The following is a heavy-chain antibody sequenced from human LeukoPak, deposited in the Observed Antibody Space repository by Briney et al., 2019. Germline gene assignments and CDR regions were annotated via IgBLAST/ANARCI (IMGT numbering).Heavy chain of an antibody. V-gene: IGHV3-30-3*01. CDR3: ARSMQWLGYYYYYGMDV. CDR1: GFTFSSYA. J-gene: IGHJ6*02. D-gene: IGHD6-19*01. Sequence: PGGSLRLSCAASGFTFSSYAMHWVRQAPGKGLEWVAVISYDGSNKYYADSVKGRFTISRDNSKNTLYLQMNSLRAEDTAVYYCARSMQWLGYYYYYGMDVWGQGTTVTVSS. CDR2: ISYDGSNK.